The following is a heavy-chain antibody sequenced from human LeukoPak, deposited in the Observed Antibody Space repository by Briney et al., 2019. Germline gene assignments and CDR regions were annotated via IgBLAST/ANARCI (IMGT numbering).Heavy chain of an antibody. CDR2: INHSGST. CDR1: GGSFSGYY. J-gene: IGHJ6*04. V-gene: IGHV4-34*01. Sequence: PSETLSLTCAVYGGSFSGYYWSWIRQPPGKGLEWIGEINHSGSTNYNPSLKRRVTISVDTSKNQSSLKLSSVTAADTAVYYCARDEALPAATNMDVWGKGTTVTVSS. D-gene: IGHD2-2*01. CDR3: ARDEALPAATNMDV.